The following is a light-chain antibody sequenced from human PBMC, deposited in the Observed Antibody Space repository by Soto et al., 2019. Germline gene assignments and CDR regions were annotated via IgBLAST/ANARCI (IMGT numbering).Light chain of an antibody. Sequence: AIRMTQSPSSLSASTGDRVTITCRASQGISSYLAWYQQKPGKAPKLMIYAASTLQSGVPSRFSGSGSGTDFTLTISCLKSEDFATYYCQQYYSYPRFGPGTKVDIK. V-gene: IGKV1-8*01. CDR3: QQYYSYPR. J-gene: IGKJ3*01. CDR1: QGISSY. CDR2: AAS.